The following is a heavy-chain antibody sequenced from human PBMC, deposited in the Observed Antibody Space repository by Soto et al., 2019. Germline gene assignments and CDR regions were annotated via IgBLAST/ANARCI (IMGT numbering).Heavy chain of an antibody. V-gene: IGHV3-33*01. Sequence: QVQLVESGGDVVQPGRSLRLSCAASGFTFRNYGMHWVRQAPGKGLEWVAVTWYDGTNKRYADSVKGRFTISRDNSKNTLYLEMNRLRAEHTAVYYGARDRGYSGSWVVSKVFDYWGQGTLVTVSS. D-gene: IGHD1-26*01. J-gene: IGHJ4*02. CDR2: TWYDGTNK. CDR1: GFTFRNYG. CDR3: ARDRGYSGSWVVSKVFDY.